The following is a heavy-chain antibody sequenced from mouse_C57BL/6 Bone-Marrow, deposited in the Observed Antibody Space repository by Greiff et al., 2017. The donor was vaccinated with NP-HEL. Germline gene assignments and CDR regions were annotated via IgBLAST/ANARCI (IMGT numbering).Heavy chain of an antibody. V-gene: IGHV10-1*01. CDR1: GFSFNTYA. CDR3: VRSGYYYAMDY. J-gene: IGHJ4*01. Sequence: EAGGGLVQPKGSLKLSCAASGFSFNTYAMNWVRQAPGKGLEWVARIRSKSNNYATYYADSVKDRFTISRDDSESMLYLQMNNLKTEDTAMYYCVRSGYYYAMDYWGQGTSVTVSS. D-gene: IGHD4-1*01. CDR2: IRSKSNNYAT.